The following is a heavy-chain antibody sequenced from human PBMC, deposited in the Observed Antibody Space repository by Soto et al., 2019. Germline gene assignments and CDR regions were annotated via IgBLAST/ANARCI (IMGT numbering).Heavy chain of an antibody. D-gene: IGHD2-15*01. CDR1: GYTFTSYA. V-gene: IGHV1-3*01. CDR3: ARVGCSGGSCYSIYYYGMDV. CDR2: INAGNGNT. Sequence: QVRLVQSGAEVKKPGASVKVSCKASGYTFTSYAMHWVRQAPGQRLEWMGWINAGNGNTKYSQKFQGRVTITRDTSASTAYMELSSLRSEDTAVYYCARVGCSGGSCYSIYYYGMDVWGQGTTVTVSS. J-gene: IGHJ6*02.